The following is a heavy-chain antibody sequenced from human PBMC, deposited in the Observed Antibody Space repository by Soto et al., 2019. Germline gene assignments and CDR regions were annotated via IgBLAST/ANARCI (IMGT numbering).Heavy chain of an antibody. CDR1: GFTFDDYA. CDR3: AKDRSRITAYYYYMDV. CDR2: ISWNSGSI. Sequence: PGGSLRLFCAASGFTFDDYAMHWVRQAPGKGLEWVSGISWNSGSIDYADSVKGRFTISRDNAKNSLYLQMNSLRAEDTAMYYCAKDRSRITAYYYYMDVWGKGTTVTVSS. D-gene: IGHD3-10*01. V-gene: IGHV3-9*01. J-gene: IGHJ6*03.